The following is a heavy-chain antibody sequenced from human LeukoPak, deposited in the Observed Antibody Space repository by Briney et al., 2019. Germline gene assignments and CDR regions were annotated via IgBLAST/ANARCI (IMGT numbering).Heavy chain of an antibody. CDR3: ARDHSGSYSDY. CDR2: ISSSSYT. V-gene: IGHV3-11*06. CDR1: GFIFSDYY. Sequence: GGSLRLSCAASGFIFSDYYMTWIRQAPGKGLEWVSYISSSSYTNYADSVKGRFTISRDNDKNSLYLQMNSLRDEDTAVYYCARDHSGSYSDYWGQGTLVTVSS. D-gene: IGHD1-26*01. J-gene: IGHJ4*02.